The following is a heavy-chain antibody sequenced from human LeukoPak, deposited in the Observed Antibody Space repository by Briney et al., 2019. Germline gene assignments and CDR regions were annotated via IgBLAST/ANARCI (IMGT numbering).Heavy chain of an antibody. V-gene: IGHV7-4-1*02. J-gene: IGHJ5*02. D-gene: IGHD3-10*01. CDR3: ASAIWFGELLPSNWFDP. Sequence: ASVKVSCKASGYTFTSYAMNWVRQAPGQGLEWMGWINTNTGNPTYAQGFTGRFVFSLDTSVSTAYLQISSLKAEDTAVYYCASAIWFGELLPSNWFDPWGQGTLVTVSS. CDR1: GYTFTSYA. CDR2: INTNTGNP.